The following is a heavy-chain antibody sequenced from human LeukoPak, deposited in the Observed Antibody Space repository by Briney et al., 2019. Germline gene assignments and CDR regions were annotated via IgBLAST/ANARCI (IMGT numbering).Heavy chain of an antibody. D-gene: IGHD1-14*01. CDR2: VGGTSYYT. CDR1: GFTFSSYA. Sequence: GGSLRLSCAASGFTFSSYAMNWVRQAPGKGLEWVSVVGGTSYYTHYADSVKGRFTISRDNSKNTLYLQMSSLRAEDTAVYFCVKEAGGFDYWGQGTLVTVSP. J-gene: IGHJ4*02. V-gene: IGHV3-23*01. CDR3: VKEAGGFDY.